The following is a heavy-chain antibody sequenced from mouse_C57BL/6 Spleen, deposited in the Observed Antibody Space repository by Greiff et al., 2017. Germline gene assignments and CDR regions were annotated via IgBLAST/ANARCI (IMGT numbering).Heavy chain of an antibody. J-gene: IGHJ1*03. V-gene: IGHV1-72*01. D-gene: IGHD3-3*01. Sequence: QVQLQQPGAELVKPGASVKLSCKASGYTFTSYWMHWVQQRPGRGLEWIGRIDPNSGGTKYTEKFKSKATLTVAKPSSTAYMPLSSLTSVHSAVFDCARKDGSRGDGYFDDWGKGTTVTVSA. CDR1: GYTFTSYW. CDR3: ARKDGSRGDGYFDD. CDR2: IDPNSGGT.